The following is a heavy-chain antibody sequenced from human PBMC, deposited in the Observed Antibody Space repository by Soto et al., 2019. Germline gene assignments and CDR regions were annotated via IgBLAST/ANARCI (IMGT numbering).Heavy chain of an antibody. CDR2: IYYSGST. CDR3: ARRTMVRGVTSYYYYYMDV. J-gene: IGHJ6*03. Sequence: PSETLSLTCTVSGGSISSYYWSWIRQPPGKGLEWIGYIYYSGSTNYNPSLKSRVTISVDTSKNQFSLKLSSVTAADTAVYYCARRTMVRGVTSYYYYYMDVWGKGTTVTVSS. D-gene: IGHD3-10*01. CDR1: GGSISSYY. V-gene: IGHV4-59*08.